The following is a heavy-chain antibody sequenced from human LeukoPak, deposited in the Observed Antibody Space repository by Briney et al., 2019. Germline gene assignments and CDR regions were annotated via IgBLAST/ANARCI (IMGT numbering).Heavy chain of an antibody. CDR1: GFIFSKSW. J-gene: IGHJ4*02. Sequence: GGSLRLSCAASGFIFSKSWMSWVRQAPGKGLVWVSRINSDGSSRNYADSVKGRFTISRDNAKNTLYLQMNSLRAEDTAVYYCASASSHRIAAGGDYWGQGTLVTVSS. CDR2: INSDGSSR. CDR3: ASASSHRIAAGGDY. D-gene: IGHD6-13*01. V-gene: IGHV3-74*01.